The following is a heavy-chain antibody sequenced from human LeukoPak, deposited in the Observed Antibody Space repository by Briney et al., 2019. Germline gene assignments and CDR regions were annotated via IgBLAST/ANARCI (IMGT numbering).Heavy chain of an antibody. D-gene: IGHD3-9*01. J-gene: IGHJ3*02. CDR3: ARDRQDFDWFTDAFDI. V-gene: IGHV1-2*06. CDR1: GYTFIAYY. Sequence: DSVKVSCKASGYTFIAYYMQWVRQAPAQGLDGMDRINPNSGGTNYAQNFQGRVTMTRHTTISTAYMELSRLRCDDPAVYYCARDRQDFDWFTDAFDIWGQGKMVTVSS. CDR2: INPNSGGT.